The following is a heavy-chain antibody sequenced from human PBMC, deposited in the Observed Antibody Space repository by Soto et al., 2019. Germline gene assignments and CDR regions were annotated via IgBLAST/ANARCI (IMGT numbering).Heavy chain of an antibody. CDR2: IIPILGIA. V-gene: IGHV1-69*02. D-gene: IGHD5-12*01. CDR1: GGTFSSYT. J-gene: IGHJ6*03. CDR3: ARGPWNYYYYYMDV. Sequence: QVQLVQSGAEVKKPGSSVKVSCKASGGTFSSYTISWVRQAPGQGLEWMGRIIPILGIANYAQKFQGRVTITADKSTSTAYMELSSLRSEDTAVNYCARGPWNYYYYYMDVWGKGTTVTVSS.